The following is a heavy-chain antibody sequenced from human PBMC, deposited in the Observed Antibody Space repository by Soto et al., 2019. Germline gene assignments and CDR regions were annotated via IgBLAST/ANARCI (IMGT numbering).Heavy chain of an antibody. CDR3: ARAHVEMEPFAY. D-gene: IGHD1-1*01. J-gene: IGHJ4*02. CDR2: INSDGSST. V-gene: IGHV3-74*01. CDR1: GFTFSSYW. Sequence: GRSLRLSCAASGFTFSSYWMHWVRQAPGKGLVWVSRINSDGSSTSYADSVKGRFTISRDNAKNTLYLQMNSLRAEDTAVYYCARAHVEMEPFAYWGQGSLVIVSS.